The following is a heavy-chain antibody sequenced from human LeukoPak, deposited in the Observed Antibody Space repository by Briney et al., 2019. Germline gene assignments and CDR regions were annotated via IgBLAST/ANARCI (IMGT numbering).Heavy chain of an antibody. CDR2: ITSSSSFK. CDR1: GFTFSDYS. V-gene: IGHV3-21*01. Sequence: GGSLRLSCAASGFTFSDYSMSWVRQAPGKGLEWVASITSSSSFKYYVDSVKGRFTISRDNARNSLFLQMNSLRAEDTAIYYSARRAQRLEWPFDFWGQGTLVTVSS. J-gene: IGHJ4*02. CDR3: ARRAQRLEWPFDF. D-gene: IGHD6-25*01.